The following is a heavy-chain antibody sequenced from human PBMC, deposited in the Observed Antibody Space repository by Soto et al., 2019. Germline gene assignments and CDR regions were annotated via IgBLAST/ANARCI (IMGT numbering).Heavy chain of an antibody. J-gene: IGHJ5*02. CDR2: THYSGST. V-gene: IGHV4-39*01. CDR3: ARMYYEILTGYYPAWFDP. CDR1: GGSISSSTYY. Sequence: PSETLSLTCSVTGGSISSSTYYWGWIRQPPGKGLEWLGSTHYSGSTYYNPSLKSRVTISVDTSKNQFSLKLSSLIAADTAIYYCARMYYEILTGYYPAWFDPWGQGTLVTVYS. D-gene: IGHD3-9*01.